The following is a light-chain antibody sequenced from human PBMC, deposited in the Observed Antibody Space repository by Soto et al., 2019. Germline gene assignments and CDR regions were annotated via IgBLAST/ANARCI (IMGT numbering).Light chain of an antibody. J-gene: IGKJ3*01. CDR2: AAS. V-gene: IGKV1-27*01. CDR3: QKYNWPPFT. Sequence: DIQMTQSPSSLGASVGDRVTISCRASQGIANYLAWYQQKPGEVPKLLISAASTLHSGVSSRFTGSGSGTEFTLTISSLQPEDVATYYCQKYNWPPFTFGPGTKWKSN. CDR1: QGIANY.